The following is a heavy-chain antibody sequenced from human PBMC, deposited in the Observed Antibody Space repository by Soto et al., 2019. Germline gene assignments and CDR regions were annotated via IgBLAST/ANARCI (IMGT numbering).Heavy chain of an antibody. V-gene: IGHV3-48*01. Sequence: EVQLVESGGGLVQPGGSLRLSCAASGFTFSSYSMNWVRQAPGKGLEWVSYISSSSSTIYYADSVKGRFTISRDNAKNSLYLQMNSLRAEDTAVYYCARDVDYDVYYYYMDVWGKGTTVTVSS. J-gene: IGHJ6*03. CDR1: GFTFSSYS. CDR3: ARDVDYDVYYYYMDV. D-gene: IGHD4-17*01. CDR2: ISSSSSTI.